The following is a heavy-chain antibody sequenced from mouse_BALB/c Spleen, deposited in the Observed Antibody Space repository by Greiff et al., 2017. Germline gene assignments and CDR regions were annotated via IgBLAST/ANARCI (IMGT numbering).Heavy chain of an antibody. J-gene: IGHJ3*01. Sequence: QVQLQQPGAELVKPGASVKMSCKASGYTFTSYWMHWVKQRPGQGLEWIGVIDPSDSYTSYNQKFKGKATLTVDTSSSTAYMQLSSLTSEDSAVYYCTRGITPQAWFAYWGQGTLVTVSA. D-gene: IGHD1-1*01. CDR3: TRGITPQAWFAY. CDR1: GYTFTSYW. CDR2: IDPSDSYT. V-gene: IGHV1S127*01.